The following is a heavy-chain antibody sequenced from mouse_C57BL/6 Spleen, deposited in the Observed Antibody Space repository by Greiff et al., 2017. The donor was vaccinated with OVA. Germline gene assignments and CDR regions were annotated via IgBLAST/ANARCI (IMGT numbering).Heavy chain of an antibody. CDR3: AREGYGYWYFDV. J-gene: IGHJ1*03. V-gene: IGHV1-81*01. CDR2: IYPRSGNT. CDR1: GYTFTSYG. D-gene: IGHD1-1*02. Sequence: VKLQESGAELARPGASVKLSCKASGYTFTSYGISWVKQRTGQGLEWIGEIYPRSGNTYYNEKFKGKATLTADKSSSTAYMRLRSLTSEDSAVYFCAREGYGYWYFDVWGTGTTVTVSS.